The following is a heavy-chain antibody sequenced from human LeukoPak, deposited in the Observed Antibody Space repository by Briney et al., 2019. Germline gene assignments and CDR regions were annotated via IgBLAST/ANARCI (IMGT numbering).Heavy chain of an antibody. CDR3: VREGRYGDYEGY. CDR2: IYNNGNS. V-gene: IGHV4-4*07. D-gene: IGHD4-17*01. Sequence: SETLSLTCTVSGGSIGSYYWSWIRQPAGKGLEWIGRIYNNGNSNYNPSLRSRVTMSVDTAKNQFSLRLTSVTAAVTAVYYCVREGRYGDYEGYWGQGTLVTVSS. CDR1: GGSIGSYY. J-gene: IGHJ4*02.